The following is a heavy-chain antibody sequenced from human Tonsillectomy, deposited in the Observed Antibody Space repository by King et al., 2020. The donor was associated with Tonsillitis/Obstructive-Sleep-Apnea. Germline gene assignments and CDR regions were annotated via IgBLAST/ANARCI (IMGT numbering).Heavy chain of an antibody. J-gene: IGHJ6*03. V-gene: IGHV3-30*01. Sequence: QLVQSGGGVVQPGRSLRLSCAASGFNFSTYAMHWVRQAPGKGLEWVAVISYDGSNRYYADYVKGRFTISRYNSKNTLYLQMNSLRAEDTAVYYCARDDPYYYYMDVWGKGTTVTVSS. CDR2: ISYDGSNR. CDR3: ARDDPYYYYMDV. CDR1: GFNFSTYA.